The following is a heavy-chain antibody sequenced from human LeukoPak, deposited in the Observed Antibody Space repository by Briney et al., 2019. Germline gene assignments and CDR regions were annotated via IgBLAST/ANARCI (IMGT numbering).Heavy chain of an antibody. CDR3: AKGPLYGDYFTY. CDR2: ISGSGGST. CDR1: GFTFSSYA. D-gene: IGHD4-17*01. V-gene: IGHV3-23*01. J-gene: IGHJ4*02. Sequence: GGSLRLSCAASGFTFSSYAMSWVRQAPGRGLEWVSAISGSGGSTYYADSVKGRFTISRDNSKNTLYLQMNSLRAEDTAVYYCAKGPLYGDYFTYWGQGTLVTVSS.